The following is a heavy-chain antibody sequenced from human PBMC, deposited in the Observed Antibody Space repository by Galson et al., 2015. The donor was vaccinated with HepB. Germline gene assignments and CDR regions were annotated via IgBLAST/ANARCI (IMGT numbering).Heavy chain of an antibody. J-gene: IGHJ4*02. V-gene: IGHV1-3*01. CDR3: TRDVWTPRIEGTTHFHY. D-gene: IGHD1-7*01. CDR2: INAGSGNT. CDR1: GYPFTKFA. Sequence: SVKVSCKASGYPFTKFAMHWVRQAPGQRLEWMGWINAGSGNTKYSQKIQGRVTITRDTSASTAYMELSSLRSEDTAVYYCTRDVWTPRIEGTTHFHYWGQGTLVTVSS.